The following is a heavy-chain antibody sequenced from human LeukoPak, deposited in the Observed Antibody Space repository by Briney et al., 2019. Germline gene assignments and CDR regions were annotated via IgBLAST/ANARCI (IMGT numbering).Heavy chain of an antibody. D-gene: IGHD2-2*01. J-gene: IGHJ5*02. CDR3: ARHYCSSTSCYNWFDP. CDR2: IYSGGST. Sequence: GGSLRLSCAASGFTVSSNYMSWVRQAPGKGLEWVSVIYSGGSTYYADSVKGRFTISRDNSKNTLYLQMNSLRAEDTAVYYCARHYCSSTSCYNWFDPWGQGTLVTVSS. V-gene: IGHV3-66*04. CDR1: GFTVSSNY.